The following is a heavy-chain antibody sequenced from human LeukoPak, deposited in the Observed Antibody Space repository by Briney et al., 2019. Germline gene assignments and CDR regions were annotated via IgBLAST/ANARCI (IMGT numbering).Heavy chain of an antibody. D-gene: IGHD2-15*01. V-gene: IGHV4-39*01. CDR2: IYYSGST. CDR3: ARKGGYCSGGSCYGYYYGMDV. J-gene: IGHJ6*02. Sequence: SETLSLTCTVSGGSISSSSYYWGWIRQPPGKGLEWIGSIYYSGSTYYNPSLKSRVTISVDTSKNQFSLKLSSVTAADTAVYYCARKGGYCSGGSCYGYYYGMDVWGQGTTVTVSS. CDR1: GGSISSSSYY.